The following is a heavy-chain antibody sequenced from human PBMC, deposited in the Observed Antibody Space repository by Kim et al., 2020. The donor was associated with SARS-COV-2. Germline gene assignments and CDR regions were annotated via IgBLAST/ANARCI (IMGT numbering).Heavy chain of an antibody. D-gene: IGHD2-21*02. J-gene: IGHJ4*02. CDR3: ARVGTGKEFFDY. V-gene: IGHV6-1*01. Sequence: DYEVTVKSRITINPSTAKNNHSLQLNSVTPEDTAVYYCARVGTGKEFFDYWGQGTLVTVSS.